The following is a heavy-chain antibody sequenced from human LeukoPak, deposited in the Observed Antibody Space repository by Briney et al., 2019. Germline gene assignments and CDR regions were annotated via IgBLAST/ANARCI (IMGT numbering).Heavy chain of an antibody. CDR1: GFTFSSYS. D-gene: IGHD6-19*01. CDR3: AGFGSSGWYGGGFDY. Sequence: GGSLRLSCAASGFTFSSYSMNWVRQAPGKGLEWVSSISSSSSYIYYADSVKGRFTISRDNAKNSLYLQMNSLRAEDTAVYYCAGFGSSGWYGGGFDYWGQGTLVTVSS. CDR2: ISSSSSYI. J-gene: IGHJ4*02. V-gene: IGHV3-21*01.